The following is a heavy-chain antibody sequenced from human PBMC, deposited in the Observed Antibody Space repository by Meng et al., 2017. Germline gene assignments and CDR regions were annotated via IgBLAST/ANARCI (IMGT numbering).Heavy chain of an antibody. J-gene: IGHJ5*02. CDR2: ISYSGAT. D-gene: IGHD2-2*02. Sequence: QVQVQESGPRLVRPSQTLSLTCTVSGASISSAVFWIWIRQPPGKDLEWIGYISYSGATHYNPSLKSRLTISVDTAKNQFSLSLSSVTAADTAVYYCARVVGDCASCYKGWFDPWGQGTLVTVSS. CDR1: GASISSAVF. CDR3: ARVVGDCASCYKGWFDP. V-gene: IGHV4-30-4*01.